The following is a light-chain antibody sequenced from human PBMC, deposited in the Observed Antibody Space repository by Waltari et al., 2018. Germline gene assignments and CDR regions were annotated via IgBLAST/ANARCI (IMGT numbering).Light chain of an antibody. Sequence: IQMTQSPSSLSASVGDRVTITFRASQIISSYLTWYQQKPGNAPKLLIYAASSLESGVSSRFSGSGSGTDCTLTISSLQPEDFATYYCQQSYSTPLTFGGGTKVEIK. CDR1: QIISSY. V-gene: IGKV1-39*01. CDR2: AAS. J-gene: IGKJ4*01. CDR3: QQSYSTPLT.